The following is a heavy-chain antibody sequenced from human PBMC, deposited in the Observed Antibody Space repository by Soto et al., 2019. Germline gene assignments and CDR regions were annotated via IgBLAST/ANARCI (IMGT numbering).Heavy chain of an antibody. Sequence: QVQLVQSGAEVKKPGASVKVSCKASGYTFTSYYMHWVRQAPGQGLEWMGIINPSGGSTSYAQKFQVRVTMTRVTSTRTVYMELSSLRSEDTAVYYVARGGGVLTIPATGWGQGTLVTFSS. J-gene: IGHJ4*02. D-gene: IGHD3-3*01. CDR2: INPSGGST. CDR3: ARGGGVLTIPATG. V-gene: IGHV1-46*01. CDR1: GYTFTSYY.